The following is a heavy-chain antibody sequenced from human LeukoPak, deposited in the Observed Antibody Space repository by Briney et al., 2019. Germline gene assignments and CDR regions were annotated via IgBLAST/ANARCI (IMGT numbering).Heavy chain of an antibody. CDR1: GYTLTELS. J-gene: IGHJ2*01. D-gene: IGHD2-2*01. Sequence: ASVKVSCKVSGYTLTELSMHWVRQAPGKGLEWMGGFDPEDGETIYAQKFQGRVTMIEDTSTDTAYMELSSLRSEDTAVYYCATDPGNCSSTSCYWYFDLWGRGTLVTVSS. CDR2: FDPEDGET. CDR3: ATDPGNCSSTSCYWYFDL. V-gene: IGHV1-24*01.